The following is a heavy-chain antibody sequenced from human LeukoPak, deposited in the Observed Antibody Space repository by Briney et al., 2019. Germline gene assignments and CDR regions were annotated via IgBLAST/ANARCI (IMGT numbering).Heavy chain of an antibody. J-gene: IGHJ4*02. CDR1: GYTFTSYG. CDR2: FDPEDAET. V-gene: IGHV1-24*01. D-gene: IGHD3-10*01. Sequence: ASVKVSCKASGYTFTSYGISWVRQAPGKGLEWMGGFDPEDAETIYAQKFQGRVTMTEDTSTDTAYMELSSLRSEDTAVYYCATDLKGSRGFDYWGQGSLVTVSS. CDR3: ATDLKGSRGFDY.